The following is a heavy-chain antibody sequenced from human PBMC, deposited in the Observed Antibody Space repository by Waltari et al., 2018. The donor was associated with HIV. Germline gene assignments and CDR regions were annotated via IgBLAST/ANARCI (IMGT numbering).Heavy chain of an antibody. CDR1: GFTFSTYN. CDR2: ISSVGSYR. J-gene: IGHJ4*02. Sequence: EVQLVESGGGLVKPGGSLRLSCAASGFTFSTYNMNWVRQAPGKGLGWVSSISSVGSYRYYPDSFKGRFTSSRDNAKNSLYLQMNSLRAEDTAVYYCAGGGYDYAWGTYRPLDYWGQGTLVTVSS. CDR3: AGGGYDYAWGTYRPLDY. D-gene: IGHD3-16*02. V-gene: IGHV3-21*03.